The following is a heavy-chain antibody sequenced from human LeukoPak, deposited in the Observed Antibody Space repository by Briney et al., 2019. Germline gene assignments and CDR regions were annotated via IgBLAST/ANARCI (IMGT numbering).Heavy chain of an antibody. J-gene: IGHJ3*02. Sequence: GGSLRLSCAASGFIVSNNYLSWVRQAPGKGLEWVSVLYADGSTYYTDSVKGRFTISRDNSKNTLYLQMNSLRADDTAVYYCARSDMIDDAFDIWGQGTMVTVSS. CDR2: LYADGST. V-gene: IGHV3-53*01. D-gene: IGHD3-22*01. CDR3: ARSDMIDDAFDI. CDR1: GFIVSNNY.